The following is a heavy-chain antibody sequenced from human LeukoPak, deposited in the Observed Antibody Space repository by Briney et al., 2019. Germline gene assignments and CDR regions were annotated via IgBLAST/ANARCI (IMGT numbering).Heavy chain of an antibody. J-gene: IGHJ4*02. CDR1: GGSISSYY. CDR3: ARDRAYGRYYFDY. Sequence: SETLSLTCTVSGGSISSYYWSWIRQPPGKGLEWIRYIYYSGSTNYNPSLKSRVTISVDTSKNQFSLKLSSVTAADTAVYYCARDRAYGRYYFDYWGQGTLVTVSS. CDR2: IYYSGST. V-gene: IGHV4-59*01. D-gene: IGHD2-8*01.